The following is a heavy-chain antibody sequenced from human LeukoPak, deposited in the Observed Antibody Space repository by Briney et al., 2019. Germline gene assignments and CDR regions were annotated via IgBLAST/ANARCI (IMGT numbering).Heavy chain of an antibody. CDR1: GFTFNTYG. CDR3: ARAAYCTSTSCHFSGYAQRPLDS. CDR2: ISSDGTSQ. Sequence: PGGSLTLSCVASGFTFNTYGIHWVRQAPGKGLEWVAGISSDGTSQDYADSVKGRFTISRDNSKNTLYLQMNSLRTEDTAVYYCARAAYCTSTSCHFSGYAQRPLDSWGQGTLVTVSS. V-gene: IGHV3-30*03. D-gene: IGHD2-2*01. J-gene: IGHJ4*02.